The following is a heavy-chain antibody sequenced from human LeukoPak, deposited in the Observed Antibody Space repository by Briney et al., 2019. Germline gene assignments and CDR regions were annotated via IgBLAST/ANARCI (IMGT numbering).Heavy chain of an antibody. D-gene: IGHD2-21*02. V-gene: IGHV1-8*01. J-gene: IGHJ4*02. Sequence: GASVKVSCKASGYTFTSYEINWVRQATGQELEWMGWMNPNSGNTGYAQKFQGRVTMTRNTSISTAYMELSSLRSEDTAVYYCARFVVTATPGGDYWGQGTLVTVSS. CDR1: GYTFTSYE. CDR2: MNPNSGNT. CDR3: ARFVVTATPGGDY.